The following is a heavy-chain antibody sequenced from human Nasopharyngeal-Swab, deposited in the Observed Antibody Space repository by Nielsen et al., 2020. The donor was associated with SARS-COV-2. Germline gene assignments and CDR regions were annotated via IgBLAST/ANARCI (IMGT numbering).Heavy chain of an antibody. D-gene: IGHD3-10*01. CDR2: ISSSSSYI. J-gene: IGHJ4*02. Sequence: GESLKISCAASGFTFSSYSMNWVRQAPGKGLEWVSSISSSSSYIYYADSVEGRFTISRDNAKNSLYLQMNSLRAEDTAVYYCARDLHYGSGTYWGQGTLVTVSS. CDR3: ARDLHYGSGTY. V-gene: IGHV3-21*01. CDR1: GFTFSSYS.